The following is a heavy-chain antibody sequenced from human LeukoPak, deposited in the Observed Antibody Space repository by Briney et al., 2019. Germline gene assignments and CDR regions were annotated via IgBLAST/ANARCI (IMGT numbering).Heavy chain of an antibody. D-gene: IGHD2-2*01. Sequence: RASVKASCKASGGTFSSYTISWVRQAPGQGLEWMGRIIPILGIANYAQKFQGRVTITADKSTSTAYMELSSLRSEDTAVYYCARLPDIVVVPAALGSWGQGTLVTVSS. CDR3: ARLPDIVVVPAALGS. J-gene: IGHJ4*02. V-gene: IGHV1-69*02. CDR2: IIPILGIA. CDR1: GGTFSSYT.